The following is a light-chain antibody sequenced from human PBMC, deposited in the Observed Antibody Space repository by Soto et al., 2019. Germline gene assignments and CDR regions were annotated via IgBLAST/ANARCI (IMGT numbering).Light chain of an antibody. CDR1: SSDVGSYNL. V-gene: IGLV2-14*02. CDR2: EVS. CDR3: SSYTSSSTLVV. Sequence: SALTQPASVSGSPGQSITISCTGTSSDVGSYNLVSWYQQHPGKAPKLMIYEVSNRPSGVSNRFSGSKSGNTASLTISGLQAEDEADYYCSSYTSSSTLVVFGGGTQLTVL. J-gene: IGLJ2*01.